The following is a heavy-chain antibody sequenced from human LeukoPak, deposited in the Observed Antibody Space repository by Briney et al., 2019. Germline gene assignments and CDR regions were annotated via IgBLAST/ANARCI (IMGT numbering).Heavy chain of an antibody. D-gene: IGHD3-10*01. J-gene: IGHJ4*02. CDR1: GLTFSSDA. Sequence: QTWGSLRLSCAASGLTFSSDAMIWIRQAPGKGREWAQAISGSGGSTYYAAPANRRLTTSRDNSKPPLYLKMTSLTPEQTAVYYCAKLSRGIPPFACWGQGHLV. V-gene: IGHV3-23*01. CDR2: ISGSGGST. CDR3: AKLSRGIPPFAC.